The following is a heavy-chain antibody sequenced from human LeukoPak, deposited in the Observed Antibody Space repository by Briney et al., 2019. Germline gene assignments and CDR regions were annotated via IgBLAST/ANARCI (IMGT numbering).Heavy chain of an antibody. CDR3: ARPVGATSVWFDP. CDR1: GYSFTTYW. Sequence: GESLKISCKGSGYSFTTYWVGWVRQMPGKGLEWMGIIYPGDSDTRYSPSFQGQVTISADKSISTAFLQWNSLKASDTAMYYCARPVGATSVWFDPWGQGTLVTVSS. J-gene: IGHJ5*02. CDR2: IYPGDSDT. V-gene: IGHV5-51*01. D-gene: IGHD1-26*01.